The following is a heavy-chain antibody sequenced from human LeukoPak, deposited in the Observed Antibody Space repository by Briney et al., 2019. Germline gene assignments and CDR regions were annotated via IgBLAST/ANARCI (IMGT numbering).Heavy chain of an antibody. CDR3: ARAWNDGNDY. Sequence: GGSLRLSCAASGFTFSSYAMHWVCQAPGKGLEYVSAISSNGGSTYYANSVKGRFTISRDNSKNTLYLQMGSLRAEDMAVYYCARAWNDGNDYWGQGTLVTVSS. CDR2: ISSNGGST. D-gene: IGHD1-1*01. CDR1: GFTFSSYA. J-gene: IGHJ4*02. V-gene: IGHV3-64*01.